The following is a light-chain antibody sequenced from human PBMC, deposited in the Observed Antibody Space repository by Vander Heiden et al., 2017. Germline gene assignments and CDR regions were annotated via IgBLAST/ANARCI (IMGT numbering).Light chain of an antibody. CDR3: QQYNKWPLT. CDR2: GAS. V-gene: IGKV3-15*01. CDR1: QCVSSN. Sequence: EVVMTQSPATLSVSPGERATLSCRASQCVSSNLAWYQHKPGQAPRLLMYGASTRATGIPARFSGSGSGTEFTLTISSLQSEDFAVYYCQQYNKWPLTFGQGTRLEI. J-gene: IGKJ5*01.